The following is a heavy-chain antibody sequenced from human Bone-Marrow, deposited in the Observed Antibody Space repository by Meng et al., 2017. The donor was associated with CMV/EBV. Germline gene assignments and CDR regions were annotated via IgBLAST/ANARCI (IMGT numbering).Heavy chain of an antibody. V-gene: IGHV1-2*02. D-gene: IGHD3-10*01. CDR1: GYNFTGYY. CDR2: LNPSNGAT. Sequence: CQAAGYNFTGYYGNRVRQAAARGVEWMRWLNPSNGATNYAQKFQGRITMTRDKSITTAYMKLSSLRSDDAAVYYCAGGLGFAGLLRDDWGQGTLVTVSS. J-gene: IGHJ1*01. CDR3: AGGLGFAGLLRDD.